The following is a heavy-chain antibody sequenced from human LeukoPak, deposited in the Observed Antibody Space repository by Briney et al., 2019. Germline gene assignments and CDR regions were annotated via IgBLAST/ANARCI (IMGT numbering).Heavy chain of an antibody. J-gene: IGHJ4*02. CDR1: GGSISSYY. CDR3: ARDPYGDSPAH. D-gene: IGHD4-17*01. V-gene: IGHV4-59*01. Sequence: SETLSLTCTVSGGSISSYYWSWIRQPPGKGLEWIGYIYYSGSTNYNPSLKSRVTISVDTSKNQFSLKLSSVTAADTAVYYCARDPYGDSPAHWGQGTLVTVSS. CDR2: IYYSGST.